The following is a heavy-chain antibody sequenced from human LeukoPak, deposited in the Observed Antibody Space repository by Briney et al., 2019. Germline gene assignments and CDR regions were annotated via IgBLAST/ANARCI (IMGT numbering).Heavy chain of an antibody. CDR2: IAYDGSNK. CDR1: GFTFSNYG. D-gene: IGHD5-18*01. Sequence: PGRSLRLSCAASGFTFSNYGMHWVRQAPGKGLEWVAVIAYDGSNKYYADSVKGRSTISRDNSKNTLYLQVNSLRPEDTAVYYCGRDTVGYGGAFDIWGQGTMVTVSS. CDR3: GRDTVGYGGAFDI. V-gene: IGHV3-30*03. J-gene: IGHJ3*02.